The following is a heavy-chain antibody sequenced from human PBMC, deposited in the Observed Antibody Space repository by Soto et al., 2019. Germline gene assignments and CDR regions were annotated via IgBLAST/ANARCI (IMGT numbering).Heavy chain of an antibody. CDR1: GFTFSSYL. CDR3: AREKKWELIHLSTYYYYYGMDV. D-gene: IGHD1-26*01. CDR2: INSDGSST. Sequence: GGSLRLSCAASGFTFSSYLMHWVRQAPGKGLVWVSRINSDGSSTSYADSVKGRFTISRDNAKNTLYLQMNSLRAEDTAVYYCAREKKWELIHLSTYYYYYGMDVWGQGPPLTV. J-gene: IGHJ6*02. V-gene: IGHV3-74*01.